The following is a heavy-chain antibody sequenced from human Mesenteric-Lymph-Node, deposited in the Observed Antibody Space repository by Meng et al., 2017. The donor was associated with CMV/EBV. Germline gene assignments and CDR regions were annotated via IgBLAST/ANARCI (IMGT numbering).Heavy chain of an antibody. CDR3: ARAARLGNYYYGMDV. Sequence: SETLSLTCTVSGGSISSYYWSWIRQPPGKGLEWIGYIYYSGSTNYNPSLKSRVTISVDTSKNQFSLKLSSVTAADTAVYYCARAARLGNYYYGMDVWGQGTTVIVSS. J-gene: IGHJ6*02. CDR1: GGSISSYY. D-gene: IGHD6-6*01. CDR2: IYYSGST. V-gene: IGHV4-59*01.